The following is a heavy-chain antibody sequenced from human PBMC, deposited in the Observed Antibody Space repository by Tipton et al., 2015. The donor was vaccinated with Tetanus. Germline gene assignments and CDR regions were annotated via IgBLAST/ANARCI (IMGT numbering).Heavy chain of an antibody. CDR2: IYHSGST. CDR1: GGSISSSNW. CDR3: ARGSPPSDNWNYDY. D-gene: IGHD1-7*01. Sequence: TLSLTCAVSGGSISSSNWWSWVRQPPGKGLEWIGEIYHSGSTNYNPSLKSRVTISVDKSKNQFSLKLSSVTAADTAVYYCARGSPPSDNWNYDYWGQGTLVTVSS. V-gene: IGHV4-4*02. J-gene: IGHJ4*02.